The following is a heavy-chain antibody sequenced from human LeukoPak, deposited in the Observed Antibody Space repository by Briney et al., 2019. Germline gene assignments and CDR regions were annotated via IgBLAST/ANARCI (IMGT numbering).Heavy chain of an antibody. V-gene: IGHV3-21*01. Sequence: GGSLRLSCAASGFTFSSYSMNWVRQAPGKGLEWVSSISSSSSYIYYADSVKGRFTISRDNAKNSLYLQMNSLRAEDTAVYYCASPYSSSSEVDYWGQGTLVTVSS. D-gene: IGHD6-6*01. CDR2: ISSSSSYI. CDR3: ASPYSSSSEVDY. CDR1: GFTFSSYS. J-gene: IGHJ4*02.